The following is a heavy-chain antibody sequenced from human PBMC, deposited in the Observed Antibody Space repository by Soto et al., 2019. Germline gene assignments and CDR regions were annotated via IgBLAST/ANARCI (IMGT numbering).Heavy chain of an antibody. CDR2: SSGSGGST. CDR3: AKDPAYATGYYNDAFDI. CDR1: GFTFSSYA. D-gene: IGHD3-9*01. V-gene: IGHV3-23*01. J-gene: IGHJ3*02. Sequence: GGSLRLSCAASGFTFSSYAMSWVRQAPGKGLEWVSASSGSGGSTYYADSVKGRFTISRDNSKNTLYLQMNSLRAEDTAVYYCAKDPAYATGYYNDAFDIWGQGTMVTVSS.